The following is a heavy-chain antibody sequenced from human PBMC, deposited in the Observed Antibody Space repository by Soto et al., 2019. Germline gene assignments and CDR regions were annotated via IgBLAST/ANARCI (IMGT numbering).Heavy chain of an antibody. CDR1: GFTFSTYG. J-gene: IGHJ6*02. CDR2: ISYDGSNK. V-gene: IGHV3-30*18. CDR3: AKVGEHYDDPDHLYYYYYYGMDV. D-gene: IGHD3-3*01. Sequence: QVQLVESGGGVVQPGRSLRLSCAASGFTFSTYGMHWVRQAPGKGLDWVAVISYDGSNKYYGDSVKGRFTISRDNSKNTLHLQMDSLRAEDTAVYYCAKVGEHYDDPDHLYYYYYYGMDVWGQGTTVTVSS.